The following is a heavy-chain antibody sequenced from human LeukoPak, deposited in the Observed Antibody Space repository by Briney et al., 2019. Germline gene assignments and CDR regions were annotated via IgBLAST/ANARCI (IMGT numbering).Heavy chain of an antibody. CDR2: IYYTGNI. CDR1: GGSISTGGYY. D-gene: IGHD1-14*01. V-gene: IGHV4-31*03. J-gene: IGHJ4*02. CDR3: ARHGTISSESYFDY. Sequence: SETLSLTCTVSGGSISTGGYYWSWIRQHPGKGLEWLGYIYYTGNIYYNPPLKSRVTISVDASKNQVSLRLSSVTAADTAVYYCARHGTISSESYFDYWGQGALVTVSS.